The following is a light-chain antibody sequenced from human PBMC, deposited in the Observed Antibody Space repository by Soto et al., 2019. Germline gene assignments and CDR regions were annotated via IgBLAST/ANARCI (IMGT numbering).Light chain of an antibody. Sequence: EIVLIQSPGTLSLSPGERSTLSCMAIQSVTTYLAWYQQKPGQAPRLLIYDASSRATGIPERFSGGGSGTDFTLTISRLEPEDFEVYYCQQFSSYPLTFGGGTKVDIK. V-gene: IGKV3-20*01. CDR3: QQFSSYPLT. CDR2: DAS. CDR1: QSVTTY. J-gene: IGKJ4*01.